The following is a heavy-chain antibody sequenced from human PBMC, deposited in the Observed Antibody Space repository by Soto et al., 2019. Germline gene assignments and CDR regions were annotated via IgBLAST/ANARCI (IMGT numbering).Heavy chain of an antibody. CDR3: ARHRPSSSSWLDY. J-gene: IGHJ4*02. CDR1: GYTFTGYY. D-gene: IGHD6-13*01. Sequence: SVKVSCKASGYTFTGYYMHWVRQAPGQGLEWMGGIIPIFGTANYAQKFQGRVTITADESTSTAYMELSSLRSEDTAVYYCARHRPSSSSWLDYWGQGTLVTVSS. V-gene: IGHV1-69*13. CDR2: IIPIFGTA.